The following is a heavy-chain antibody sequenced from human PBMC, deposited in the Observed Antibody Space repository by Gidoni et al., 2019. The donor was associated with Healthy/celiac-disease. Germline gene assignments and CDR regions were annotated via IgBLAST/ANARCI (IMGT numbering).Heavy chain of an antibody. CDR2: INPSGGST. CDR1: GYTFTSYY. D-gene: IGHD5-18*01. J-gene: IGHJ4*02. CDR3: ARGGQLTIKSDVDTAMVTFYYFDY. V-gene: IGHV1-46*03. Sequence: QVQLVQSGAEVKKPGASVKVSCKASGYTFTSYYMHWVQQAPGQGLEWMGIINPSGGSTSYAQKFQGRVTMTRDTSTSTVYMELSSLRSEDTAVYYCARGGQLTIKSDVDTAMVTFYYFDYWGQGTLVTVSS.